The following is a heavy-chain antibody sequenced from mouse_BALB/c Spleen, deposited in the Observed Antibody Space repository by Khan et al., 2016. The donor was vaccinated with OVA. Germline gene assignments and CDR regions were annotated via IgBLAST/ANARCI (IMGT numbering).Heavy chain of an antibody. J-gene: IGHJ3*01. V-gene: IGHV1-4*01. CDR3: ARDGAYYRYYVWFAY. D-gene: IGHD2-14*01. CDR2: INPSSGYT. Sequence: QVQLQQSGAELARPGASVKMSCKASGYTFTSYTIHWIKQRPGQGLEWIGYINPSSGYTNYNQKFKDKATLTADKSSNTAYLQLSSLTSDDSAVYYCARDGAYYRYYVWFAYWGQGTLVTVSA. CDR1: GYTFTSYT.